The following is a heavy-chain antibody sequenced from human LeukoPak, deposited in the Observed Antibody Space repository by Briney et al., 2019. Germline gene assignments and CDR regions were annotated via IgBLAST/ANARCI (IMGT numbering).Heavy chain of an antibody. CDR1: GFTFSSYA. CDR3: AKDRLYYYDSSGYYQPYYYYYMDV. D-gene: IGHD3-22*01. V-gene: IGHV3-23*01. CDR2: ISGSGGST. Sequence: GGSLRLSCAASGFTFSSYAMSWVRQAPGKGLEWVSAISGSGGSTYYADSVKGRFTISRDNSKNTLYLQMNSLRAEDTAVYYCAKDRLYYYDSSGYYQPYYYYYMDVWGKGTTVTISS. J-gene: IGHJ6*03.